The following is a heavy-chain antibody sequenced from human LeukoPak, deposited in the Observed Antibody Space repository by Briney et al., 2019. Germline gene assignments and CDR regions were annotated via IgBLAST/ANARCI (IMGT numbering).Heavy chain of an antibody. CDR1: GFTFSSYA. Sequence: PGGSLRLSWSASGFTFSSYAMHWVRQAPGKGLEWVAVIWYDGSNKYYADSVKGRLTISRDNSKNTLYLQMNSLRAEDTAVYYCAREVDTAMVNWGQGTLVTVSS. J-gene: IGHJ4*02. CDR2: IWYDGSNK. CDR3: AREVDTAMVN. V-gene: IGHV3-33*08. D-gene: IGHD5-18*01.